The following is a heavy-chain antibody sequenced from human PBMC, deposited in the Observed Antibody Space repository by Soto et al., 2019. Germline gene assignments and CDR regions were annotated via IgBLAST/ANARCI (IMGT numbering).Heavy chain of an antibody. D-gene: IGHD3-22*01. V-gene: IGHV4-34*01. Sequence: PSETLSLTCAVYGGSFSGYYWTWIRQPPGTGLEWIGEINHSGSTNYNPSLKSRVTISVDTSKNQFSLKLTSVTAADTAVYYCARGGLGYDTTYFDYWGQGTLVTVSS. CDR3: ARGGLGYDTTYFDY. J-gene: IGHJ4*02. CDR1: GGSFSGYY. CDR2: INHSGST.